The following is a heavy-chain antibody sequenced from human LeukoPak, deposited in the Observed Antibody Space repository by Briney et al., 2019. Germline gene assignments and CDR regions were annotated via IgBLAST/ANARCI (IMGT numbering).Heavy chain of an antibody. CDR2: ISSSSSYI. CDR1: GFTFSSYS. V-gene: IGHV3-21*01. J-gene: IGHJ3*02. CDR3: ARYNYGGNSVSGGAFDI. Sequence: PGGSLRLSCAASGFTFSSYSMNWVRQAPGKGLDWVSSISSSSSYIYYADSVKGRFTISRDNAKNSLYLQMNSLRAEDTAVYYCARYNYGGNSVSGGAFDIWGQGTMVTVSS. D-gene: IGHD4-23*01.